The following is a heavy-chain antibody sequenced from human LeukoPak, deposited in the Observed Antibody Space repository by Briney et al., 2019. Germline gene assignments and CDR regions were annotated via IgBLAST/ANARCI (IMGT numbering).Heavy chain of an antibody. CDR3: ATSRSITMFRGYTHWALFDP. CDR1: GYTVTDLL. J-gene: IGHJ5*02. V-gene: IGHV1-24*01. CDR2: FDPVVVET. D-gene: IGHD3-10*01. Sequence: ASVKVSCNVSGYTVTDLLMPWGRRAAGIGVGWMGGFDPVVVETIYAQKYRCRVTITEHTSTDTAYMELSSLRSDDTAMYYCATSRSITMFRGYTHWALFDPRLQATLLTVPS.